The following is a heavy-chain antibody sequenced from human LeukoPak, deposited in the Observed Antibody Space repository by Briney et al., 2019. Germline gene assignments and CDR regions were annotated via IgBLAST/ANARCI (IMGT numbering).Heavy chain of an antibody. CDR2: ITWNGSST. D-gene: IGHD6-13*01. V-gene: IGHV3-20*04. J-gene: IGHJ4*02. CDR3: ARDPGDILAAGTFDY. CDR1: GFTFDDYG. Sequence: GGSLRLSCAASGFTFDDYGMSWVRQAPGKGLEWVSGITWNGSSTGYADSVKGRFTISRDNAKNSLYLQMNSLRAEDTAFYYCARDPGDILAAGTFDYWGQGTLVTVSS.